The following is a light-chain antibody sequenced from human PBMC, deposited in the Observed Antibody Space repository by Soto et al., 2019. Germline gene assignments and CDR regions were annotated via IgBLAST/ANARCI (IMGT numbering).Light chain of an antibody. CDR3: QVWDSSSDHAV. J-gene: IGLJ7*01. CDR1: NIGSKS. V-gene: IGLV3-21*02. CDR2: DGS. Sequence: SYELTQPPSVSVAPGQTARITCGGTNIGSKSVHWYQQKPGQAPVLVVFDGSDRPSGIPERFSGSNSGNTATLTISRVEAGDEADYYCQVWDSSSDHAVFGGGTKLTVL.